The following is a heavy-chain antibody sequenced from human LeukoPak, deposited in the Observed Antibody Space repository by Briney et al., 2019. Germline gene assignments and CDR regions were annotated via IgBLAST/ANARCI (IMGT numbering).Heavy chain of an antibody. CDR1: GGSISSSSYY. J-gene: IGHJ4*02. CDR2: IYCSGST. CDR3: ARHDLVVTATILDY. D-gene: IGHD2-21*02. Sequence: SETLSLTCTVSGGSISSSSYYWDWIRQPPGKGLEWIVSIYCSGSTYYNPSLKSRVTISVDTSKNQFSLKLSSVTAADTAVYYCARHDLVVTATILDYWGQGTLVTVSS. V-gene: IGHV4-39*01.